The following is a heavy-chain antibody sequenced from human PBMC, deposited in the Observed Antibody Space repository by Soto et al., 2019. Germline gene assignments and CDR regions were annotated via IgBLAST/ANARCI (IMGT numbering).Heavy chain of an antibody. CDR1: GGSFSGYY. J-gene: IGHJ6*03. CDR2: IYYSGST. Sequence: SETLSLTCAVYGGSFSGYYWGWIRQPPGKGLEWIGSIYYSGSTYYNPSLKSRVTISVDTSKNQFSLKLSSVTAADTAVYYCARLLDFWSGHMDVWGKGTTVTVSS. V-gene: IGHV4-39*01. CDR3: ARLLDFWSGHMDV. D-gene: IGHD3-3*01.